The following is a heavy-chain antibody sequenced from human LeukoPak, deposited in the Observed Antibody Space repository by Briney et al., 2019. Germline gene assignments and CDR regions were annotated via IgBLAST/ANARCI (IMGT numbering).Heavy chain of an antibody. V-gene: IGHV1-2*06. Sequence: ASVKVSCKASGYTFTGYYMHWVRQAPGQGLEWMGRINPNSGGTNYAQKFQGRVTMTRDASISTAYMELSRLRSDDTAVYYCARVSGVAGTELDYWGQGTLVTVSS. J-gene: IGHJ4*02. CDR3: ARVSGVAGTELDY. CDR2: INPNSGGT. CDR1: GYTFTGYY. D-gene: IGHD6-19*01.